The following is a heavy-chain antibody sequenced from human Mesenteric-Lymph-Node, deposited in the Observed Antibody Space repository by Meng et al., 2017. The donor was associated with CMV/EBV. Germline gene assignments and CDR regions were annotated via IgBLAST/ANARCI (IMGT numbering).Heavy chain of an antibody. CDR3: VTDVFGLASD. CDR1: GHPFTSFD. Sequence: ASVKVSCKASGHPFTSFDLNWVRQASGQGFEWMGWMSPKSGKAGYAQKFRGRVTMTRDTSISTAYLELTSLTSADKAVYYCVTDVFGLASDWGQGTLVTVSS. V-gene: IGHV1-8*01. CDR2: MSPKSGKA. D-gene: IGHD3/OR15-3a*01. J-gene: IGHJ4*02.